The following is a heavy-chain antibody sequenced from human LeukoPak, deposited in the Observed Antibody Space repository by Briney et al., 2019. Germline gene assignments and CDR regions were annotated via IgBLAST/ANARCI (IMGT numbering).Heavy chain of an antibody. D-gene: IGHD5-12*01. Sequence: GGSLRLSCAASRFTFSSHGMHWVRQAPGKGLEWVAIISYDGSNKHYADSVKGRFTISRDNSKNRLYLHMNSLRAEDTAIYYCAKDSGMVATWGIDQWGQGTLVTVSS. CDR2: ISYDGSNK. CDR1: RFTFSSHG. J-gene: IGHJ5*02. V-gene: IGHV3-30*18. CDR3: AKDSGMVATWGIDQ.